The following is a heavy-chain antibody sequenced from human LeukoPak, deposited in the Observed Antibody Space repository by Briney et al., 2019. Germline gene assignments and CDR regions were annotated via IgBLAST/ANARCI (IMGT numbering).Heavy chain of an antibody. CDR3: ARHSGYAGYGWFDP. J-gene: IGHJ5*02. Sequence: SETLSLTCTVSGGSISSSSYYWGWIRQPPGKGLEWIGSIYYSGSTNYNPSLKSRVTISVDTSKNQFSLKLSSVTAADTAVYYCARHSGYAGYGWFDPWGQGTLVTVSS. CDR1: GGSISSSSYY. D-gene: IGHD5-12*01. V-gene: IGHV4-39*01. CDR2: IYYSGST.